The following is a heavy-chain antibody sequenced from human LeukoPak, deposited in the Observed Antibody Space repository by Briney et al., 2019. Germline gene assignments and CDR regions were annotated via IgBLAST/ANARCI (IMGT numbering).Heavy chain of an antibody. D-gene: IGHD3-22*01. CDR3: ARANRDTNGYYYSFDY. Sequence: SETLSPTCTVSGGSISSSYWSWIRQPPGKGLDWIGYIHYSGSTHYNPSLTSRVTISVDTSKNQFSLKLSSVTAADTAVYYCARANRDTNGYYYSFDYWGQGTLVTVSS. V-gene: IGHV4-59*01. CDR1: GGSISSSY. J-gene: IGHJ4*02. CDR2: IHYSGST.